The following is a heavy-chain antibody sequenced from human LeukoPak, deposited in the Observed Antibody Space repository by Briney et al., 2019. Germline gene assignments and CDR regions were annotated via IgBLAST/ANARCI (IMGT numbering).Heavy chain of an antibody. CDR1: GYRFTSYW. CDR3: ARLRITMVRGVIYFDP. J-gene: IGHJ5*02. D-gene: IGHD3-10*01. V-gene: IGHV5-10-1*01. CDR2: IDPSDSYT. Sequence: GESLKISRKGSGYRFTSYWIGLGRQMPGKGPEWMGRIDPSDSYTNYSPSFQGHVTISADKSISTAYLQWSRLKASATAMYYCARLRITMVRGVIYFDPWGQGTLVTVSS.